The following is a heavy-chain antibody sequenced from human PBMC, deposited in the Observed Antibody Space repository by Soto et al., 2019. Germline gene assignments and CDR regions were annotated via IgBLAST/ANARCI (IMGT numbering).Heavy chain of an antibody. CDR3: ARGWNYYDSSGHYLGPSVFDI. CDR2: INHSGST. V-gene: IGHV4-34*01. Sequence: SETLSLTCAVYGGSFSGYYWSWIRQPPGKGLEWIGEINHSGSTNYNPSLKSRVTISVDTSKNRFSLKLSSVTAADTAVYYCARGWNYYDSSGHYLGPSVFDIWGQETMVT. D-gene: IGHD3-22*01. CDR1: GGSFSGYY. J-gene: IGHJ3*02.